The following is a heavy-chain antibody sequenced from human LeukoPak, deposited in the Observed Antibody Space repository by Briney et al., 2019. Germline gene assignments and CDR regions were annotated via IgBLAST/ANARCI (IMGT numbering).Heavy chain of an antibody. D-gene: IGHD2-2*01. Sequence: SETLSLTCTVSGGSISSYYWSWIRQPPGKGLEWIGYIYYSGSTNYNPSLKSRVTISVDTSKNQFSLKLRSVTAADTAVYYCARDNVDCRSTSCYARGGWFDPWGQGTLVTVSS. J-gene: IGHJ5*02. V-gene: IGHV4-59*01. CDR1: GGSISSYY. CDR2: IYYSGST. CDR3: ARDNVDCRSTSCYARGGWFDP.